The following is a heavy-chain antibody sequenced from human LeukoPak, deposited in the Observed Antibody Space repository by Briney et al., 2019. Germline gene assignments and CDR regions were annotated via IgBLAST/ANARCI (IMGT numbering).Heavy chain of an antibody. CDR3: AKVPSSSSYYRFDY. Sequence: GGSLRLSCAASGFTFSGYAMSWVRQAPGKGLEWVSAISGSGSGTFYTDSVKGRFIISRDNSKNTLYLQMNSLRAGDTAVYYCAKVPSSSSYYRFDYWGQGTLVTVSS. J-gene: IGHJ4*02. D-gene: IGHD6-13*01. CDR1: GFTFSGYA. V-gene: IGHV3-23*01. CDR2: ISGSGSGT.